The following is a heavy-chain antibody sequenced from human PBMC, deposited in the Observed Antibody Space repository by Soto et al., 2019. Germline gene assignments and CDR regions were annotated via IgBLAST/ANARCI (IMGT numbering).Heavy chain of an antibody. CDR1: GGSISSYY. V-gene: IGHV4-59*08. CDR2: IYYSGST. Sequence: SETLALTCTVSGGSISSYYWSWIRQPPGKGLEWIGYIYYSGSTNYNPSLKSRVTISVDTSKNQFSLKLSSVTAADTAVYYCARQYGGSYADYWGQGTQVTVSS. CDR3: ARQYGGSYADY. J-gene: IGHJ4*02. D-gene: IGHD1-26*01.